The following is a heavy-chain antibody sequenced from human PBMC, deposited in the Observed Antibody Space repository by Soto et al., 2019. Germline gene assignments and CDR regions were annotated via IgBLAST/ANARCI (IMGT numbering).Heavy chain of an antibody. V-gene: IGHV3-33*01. D-gene: IGHD3-3*01. CDR1: GFTFSSNG. CDR3: ARELYDFWSVYYSYYGMDV. Sequence: QVQLVESGGGVVQTGRSLRLSCAESGFTFSSNGMHWVRQAPGKGLEWVAVIWYDGSNKYYADSVKGRFTIPRCNSNYSLYLQMNSLRAEDTAVYYSARELYDFWSVYYSYYGMDVWCQGTTVTVSS. J-gene: IGHJ6*01. CDR2: IWYDGSNK.